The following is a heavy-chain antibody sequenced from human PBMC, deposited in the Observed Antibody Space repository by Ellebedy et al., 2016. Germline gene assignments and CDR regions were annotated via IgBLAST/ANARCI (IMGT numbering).Heavy chain of an antibody. CDR1: GFTFSSYG. D-gene: IGHD6-6*01. CDR2: IWYDGSNK. Sequence: GGSLRLSXAASGFTFSSYGMHWVRQAPGKGLEWVAVIWYDGSNKYYADSVKGRFTISRDNSKNTLYLQMNSLRAEDTAVYYCARDLVGPFSSSTEPDYWGQGTLVTVSS. CDR3: ARDLVGPFSSSTEPDY. J-gene: IGHJ4*02. V-gene: IGHV3-33*08.